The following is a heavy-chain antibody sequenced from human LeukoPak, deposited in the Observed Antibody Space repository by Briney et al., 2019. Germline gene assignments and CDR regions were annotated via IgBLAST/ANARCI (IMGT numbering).Heavy chain of an antibody. CDR2: ISISSNYK. CDR3: ATYSGAHHKTFDY. D-gene: IGHD1-26*01. J-gene: IGHJ4*02. CDR1: GFTFSRYS. Sequence: GGSLRLSCAASGFTFSRYSMNWVRQAPGKGLEWVSSISISSNYKYYPDSLKGRFTISRDNAKNSLYLQMNSLRAEDTAVYYCATYSGAHHKTFDYWGQGTLVTVSS. V-gene: IGHV3-21*01.